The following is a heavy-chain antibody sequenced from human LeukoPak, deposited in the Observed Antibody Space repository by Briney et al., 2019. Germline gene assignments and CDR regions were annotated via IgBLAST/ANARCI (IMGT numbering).Heavy chain of an antibody. D-gene: IGHD6-19*01. V-gene: IGHV3-11*06. CDR1: GFTFTDHY. CDR3: AREHSSVSSESKGYDL. J-gene: IGHJ5*02. Sequence: GGSLRLSCAASGFTFTDHYMSWIRQAPGKGLEWISYISFSHHTTYADSVKGRFTISRDDARNSLFLQMNSLRAEDTAVYYCAREHSSVSSESKGYDLWGQGTLVTVSS. CDR2: ISFSHHT.